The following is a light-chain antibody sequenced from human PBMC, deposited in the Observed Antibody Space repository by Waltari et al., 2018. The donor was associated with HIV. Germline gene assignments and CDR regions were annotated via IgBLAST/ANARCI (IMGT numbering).Light chain of an antibody. CDR2: QVS. Sequence: QSALTQPASVSGSPGQSITISCTGTSSDVGGYNYVSWYQHHPGKATKLMIYQVSNRPSGVSNRFSVSKSGNTASLTISGLQAEDEADYYCSSYTSSSTLVFGGGTKLTVL. CDR1: SSDVGGYNY. J-gene: IGLJ2*01. CDR3: SSYTSSSTLV. V-gene: IGLV2-14*01.